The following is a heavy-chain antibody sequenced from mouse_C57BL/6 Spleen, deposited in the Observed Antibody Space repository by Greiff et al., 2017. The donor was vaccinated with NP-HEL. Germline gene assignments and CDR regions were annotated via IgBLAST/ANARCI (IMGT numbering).Heavy chain of an antibody. J-gene: IGHJ3*01. Sequence: EVQLVESGGGLVKPGGSLKLSCAASGFTFSSYAMSWVRQTPEKRLEWVATISDGGSYTYYPDNVKGRFTISRDNAKNNLYLQMSHLKSEDTAIYYCARDRAYRGFAFWGQGTLVTVSA. CDR1: GFTFSSYA. D-gene: IGHD3-1*01. CDR3: ARDRAYRGFAF. V-gene: IGHV5-4*01. CDR2: ISDGGSYT.